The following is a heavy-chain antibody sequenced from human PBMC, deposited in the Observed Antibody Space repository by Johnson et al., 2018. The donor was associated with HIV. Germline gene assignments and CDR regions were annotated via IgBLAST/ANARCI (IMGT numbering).Heavy chain of an antibody. CDR2: ISYDGSNK. D-gene: IGHD5-18*01. CDR3: ASTGIQLWFGTDAFDI. CDR1: GFTFSSYA. J-gene: IGHJ3*02. V-gene: IGHV3-30-3*01. Sequence: QVQLVESGGGVVQPGRSLRLSCAASGFTFSSYAMHWVRQAPGKGLEWVAVISYDGSNKYYADSVKGRFTISRDNSKNTLYLQMNSLRAEDTAVYYCASTGIQLWFGTDAFDIWGQGTMVTVSS.